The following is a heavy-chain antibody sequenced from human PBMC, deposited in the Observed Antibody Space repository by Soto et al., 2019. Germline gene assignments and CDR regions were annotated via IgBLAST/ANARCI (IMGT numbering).Heavy chain of an antibody. CDR3: GSGLPASSGYDSYFDY. D-gene: IGHD3-22*01. J-gene: IGHJ4*02. CDR1: GFTFSSYS. Sequence: EVPLVESGGGLVKPGGSLRLSCAASGFTFSSYSMNWVRQAPGKGLEWVSSISSSSSYIYYADSVKGRFTISRDNXEXLLYPTLNSLRAEDRAVYYCGSGLPASSGYDSYFDYWGQGTLVTVS. CDR2: ISSSSSYI. V-gene: IGHV3-21*01.